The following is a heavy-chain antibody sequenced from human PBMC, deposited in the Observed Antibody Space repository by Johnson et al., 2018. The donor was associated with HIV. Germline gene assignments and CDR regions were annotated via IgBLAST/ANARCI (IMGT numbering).Heavy chain of an antibody. Sequence: QMLLVESGGGLVQPGGSLRLSCAASGFTFSSNAMHWVRQRPGKGLEWVAVISFDGTNTYYGDSVKGRFTISRDNSKNTMYLQLNSLRPEDTAVYYCVKDRGGRFSGSYLSLRVGAFDIWGQGTLVTVSS. CDR3: VKDRGGRFSGSYLSLRVGAFDI. J-gene: IGHJ3*02. V-gene: IGHV3-30-3*01. CDR1: GFTFSSNA. CDR2: ISFDGTNT. D-gene: IGHD1-26*01.